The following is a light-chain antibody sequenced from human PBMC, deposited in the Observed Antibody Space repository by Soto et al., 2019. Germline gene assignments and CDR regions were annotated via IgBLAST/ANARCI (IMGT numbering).Light chain of an antibody. CDR2: EVN. J-gene: IGLJ1*01. V-gene: IGLV2-18*02. CDR3: NSFTTSSTYV. CDR1: SSDIGSYNR. Sequence: QSALTQPASVSGSPGQSITISCTGTSSDIGSYNRVSWYQQPLGTAPKLIIYEVNNRPSGVPDRFSGSKSGNTASLTISGLQAEDEADYYCNSFTTSSTYVFGTGTKLTVL.